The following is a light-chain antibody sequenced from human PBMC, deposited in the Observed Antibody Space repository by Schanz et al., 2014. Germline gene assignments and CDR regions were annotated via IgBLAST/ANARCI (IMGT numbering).Light chain of an antibody. Sequence: EIVMTQSPATLSVSPGERATLSCRASQSVSSNLAWYQQKPGQAPRLLIYGASTRATGIPARFSGSGSGTEFTLTISRLEPEDFAVYYCQQYGSSPQTFGQGTKVEIK. CDR1: QSVSSN. CDR3: QQYGSSPQT. CDR2: GAS. V-gene: IGKV3-15*01. J-gene: IGKJ1*01.